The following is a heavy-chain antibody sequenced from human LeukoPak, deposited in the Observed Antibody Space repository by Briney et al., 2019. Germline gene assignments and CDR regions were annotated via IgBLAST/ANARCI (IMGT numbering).Heavy chain of an antibody. D-gene: IGHD6-6*01. CDR1: GYTFTGYY. Sequence: ASVKVSCKASGYTFTGYYMHWVRQAPGQGLEWMGRINPNSGGTNYAQKFQGRVTMTRDTSISTAYMELSRLRSDDTAVYYCARGIILEYSSSSWYYYYMDVWGKGTTVTVSS. J-gene: IGHJ6*03. CDR2: INPNSGGT. CDR3: ARGIILEYSSSSWYYYYMDV. V-gene: IGHV1-2*06.